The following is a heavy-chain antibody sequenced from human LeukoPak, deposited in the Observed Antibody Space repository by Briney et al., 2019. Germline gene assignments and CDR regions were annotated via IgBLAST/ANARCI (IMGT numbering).Heavy chain of an antibody. Sequence: GGSLRLSCAASGFTFSSYSMNWVRQAPGKGLEWVSSISSSSSYIYYADSVKGRFTISRDNAKNSLYLQMNSLRAEDTAVYYCARVGGSSFGYYFDYWGQGTLVTVSS. V-gene: IGHV3-21*01. CDR3: ARVGGSSFGYYFDY. J-gene: IGHJ4*02. D-gene: IGHD6-6*01. CDR2: ISSSSSYI. CDR1: GFTFSSYS.